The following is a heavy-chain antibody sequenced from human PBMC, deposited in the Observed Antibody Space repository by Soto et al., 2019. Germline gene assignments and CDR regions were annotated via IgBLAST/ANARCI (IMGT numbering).Heavy chain of an antibody. CDR3: ARGYCGGDCYRKTYYFDY. CDR2: IYYSGST. Sequence: SETLSLTCTVSGDSISRYSWSWIRQPPGKGLEWIGYIYYSGSTNYNPSLKSRVTISVDTSKNQFSLKLSSVTAADTAVYYCARGYCGGDCYRKTYYFDYWGQGTLVTVSS. V-gene: IGHV4-59*13. CDR1: GDSISRYS. J-gene: IGHJ4*02. D-gene: IGHD2-21*02.